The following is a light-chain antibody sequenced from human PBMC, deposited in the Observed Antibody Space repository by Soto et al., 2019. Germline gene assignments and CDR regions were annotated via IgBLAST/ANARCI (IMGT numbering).Light chain of an antibody. CDR3: QQYNNWPRK. CDR2: GAT. CDR1: QSVSIL. Sequence: EIVMTQSPAARAASPWGGGPRSFRASQSVSILLAWYQQKPGQAPRLLIHGATTRATGIPARFSGSGSGTEFTLTISSLQPEDFAAYYCQQYNNWPRKCGQGTKVDIK. J-gene: IGKJ1*01. V-gene: IGKV3-15*01.